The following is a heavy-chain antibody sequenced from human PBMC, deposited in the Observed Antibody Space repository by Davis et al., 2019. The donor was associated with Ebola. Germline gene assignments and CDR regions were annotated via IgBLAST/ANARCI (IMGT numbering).Heavy chain of an antibody. Sequence: SETLSLTCTVSGGSISSYYWGWIRQPPGKGLEWIGSIYYSGSTYYNPSLKSRVTISVDTSKNQFSLKLSSVTAADTAVYYCAIAWSSGWYGGFDYWGQGTLVTVSS. D-gene: IGHD6-19*01. V-gene: IGHV4-39*01. CDR3: AIAWSSGWYGGFDY. J-gene: IGHJ4*02. CDR1: GGSISSYY. CDR2: IYYSGST.